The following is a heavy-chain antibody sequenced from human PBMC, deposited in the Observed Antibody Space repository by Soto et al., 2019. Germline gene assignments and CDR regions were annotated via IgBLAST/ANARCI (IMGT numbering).Heavy chain of an antibody. CDR3: ARESEDLTSNFDY. V-gene: IGHV3-21*06. Sequence: PGGALRLSCAASGFTYTRYSTNWGRQAPGKGLEWVSSISSTTNYIYYGDSMKGRFTISRDNAKNSLYLEMNSLRAEDTAVYYCARESEDLTSNFDYWGQGTLVTVSS. J-gene: IGHJ4*02. CDR1: GFTYTRYS. CDR2: ISSTTNYI.